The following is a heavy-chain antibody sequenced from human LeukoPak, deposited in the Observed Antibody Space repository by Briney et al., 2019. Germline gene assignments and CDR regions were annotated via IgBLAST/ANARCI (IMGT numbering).Heavy chain of an antibody. J-gene: IGHJ4*02. D-gene: IGHD5-24*01. CDR3: ARGAGSAEMATTLYYFDY. CDR2: IWHDGSNK. V-gene: IGHV3-33*01. Sequence: PGGSLRLSCAASGFTFSNYGMHWVRQAPGKGLEWVAIIWHDGSNKYHADSVEGRFTISRDNSKNTLYLQMNSLRAEDTAVYYCARGAGSAEMATTLYYFDYWGQGTLVTVSS. CDR1: GFTFSNYG.